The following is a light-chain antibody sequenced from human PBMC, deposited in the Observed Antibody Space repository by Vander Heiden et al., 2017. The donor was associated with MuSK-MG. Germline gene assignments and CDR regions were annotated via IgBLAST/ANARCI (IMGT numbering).Light chain of an antibody. CDR2: GAS. CDR1: QSVSSSY. J-gene: IGKJ1*01. Sequence: EIVLTQSPGTLSLSPGERATLSCRASQSVSSSYLAWYQQKPGQAPRLLIYGASSRATGIPDRFSRSGSGTDFTLTMSSLEPEDFAVYYCQQYGSSPGTFGQGTKVEIK. V-gene: IGKV3-20*01. CDR3: QQYGSSPGT.